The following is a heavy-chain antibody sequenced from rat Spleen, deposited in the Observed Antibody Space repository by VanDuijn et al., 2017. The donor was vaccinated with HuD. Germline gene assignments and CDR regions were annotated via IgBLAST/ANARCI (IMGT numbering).Heavy chain of an antibody. V-gene: IGHV5-29*01. CDR2: ISYDASGT. D-gene: IGHD4-3*01. Sequence: EVQLVESDGGLVQPGRSLKLSCAASGFTFSDYYMAWVRQTPTKGLEWVATISYDASGTYYRDSVKGRFTVSRDNAKSTLYLQMDSLRSEDTATYYCARLLFGADYWGQGVMVTVSS. CDR3: ARLLFGADY. J-gene: IGHJ2*01. CDR1: GFTFSDYY.